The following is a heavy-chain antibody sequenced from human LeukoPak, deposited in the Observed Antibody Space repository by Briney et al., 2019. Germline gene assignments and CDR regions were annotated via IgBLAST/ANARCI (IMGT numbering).Heavy chain of an antibody. D-gene: IGHD6-25*01. CDR3: ARGDFSSGTYYFDY. CDR1: GYTFSSNY. CDR2: INPSGDST. Sequence: ASVKVSCKASGYTFSSNYLHWVRQAPGQGLEWMGLINPSGDSTSYAQKFQGRVTMTRDTSISTAYMELSRLRSDDTAVYYCARGDFSSGTYYFDYWGQGTLVTVSS. J-gene: IGHJ4*02. V-gene: IGHV1-46*01.